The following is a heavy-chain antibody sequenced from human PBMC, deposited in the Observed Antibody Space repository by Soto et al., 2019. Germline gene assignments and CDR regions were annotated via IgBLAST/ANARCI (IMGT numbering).Heavy chain of an antibody. CDR2: IYSGGTT. V-gene: IGHV3-53*01. CDR1: GFSVSSSH. CDR3: AKLGPYVSESYSFRYTWRVP. D-gene: IGHD3-10*01. Sequence: LRLSCAASGFSVSSSHMIWVRQAPGKGLEWVSVIYSGGTTYYAVSVKGRFTISRDKSKDTVYLQMDSLSTEDTAVYHCAKLGPYVSESYSFRYTWRVPWGQGTLVTVSS. J-gene: IGHJ5*02.